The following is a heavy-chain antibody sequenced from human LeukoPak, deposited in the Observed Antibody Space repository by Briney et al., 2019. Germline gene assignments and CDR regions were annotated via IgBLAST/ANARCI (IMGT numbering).Heavy chain of an antibody. D-gene: IGHD7-27*01. CDR3: ARGFAGDRTMAGYFDL. V-gene: IGHV1-18*04. J-gene: IGHJ2*01. CDR1: GYTLTSYG. Sequence: ASVKVSCKASGYTLTSYGISWVRQAPGQGLEWMGWSSPYNGNTNYAQKLQGRVTMTTDTSTSTAYMDLRSLRSDDTAVYYCARGFAGDRTMAGYFDLWGRGTLVTVSS. CDR2: SSPYNGNT.